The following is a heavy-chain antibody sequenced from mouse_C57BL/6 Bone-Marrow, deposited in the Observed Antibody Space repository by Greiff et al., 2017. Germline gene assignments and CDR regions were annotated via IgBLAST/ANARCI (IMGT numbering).Heavy chain of an antibody. D-gene: IGHD4-1*02. CDR2: INPYNGGT. CDR3: ARTTGTGLFAY. V-gene: IGHV1-19*01. J-gene: IGHJ3*01. CDR1: GYTFTDYY. Sequence: EVKLVESGPELVKPGASVKMSCKASGYTFTDYYMNWVKQSHGKSLEWIGVINPYNGGTSYNQKFTGKATLTVYKSSSTAYMELNSLTSEDSAVYYCARTTGTGLFAYWGQGTLVTVSA.